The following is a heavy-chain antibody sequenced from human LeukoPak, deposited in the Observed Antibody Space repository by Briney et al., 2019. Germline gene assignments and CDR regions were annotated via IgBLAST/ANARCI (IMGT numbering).Heavy chain of an antibody. CDR3: ARDAGIAAAGPYFDY. Sequence: ASVKVSCKASGYTFTSYGISWVRQAPGQGLEWMGWISAYNGNTNYAQKLQGRVSMTTDTSTSTAYMELSSLRSEDTAMYYCARDAGIAAAGPYFDYWGQGTLVTVSS. CDR2: ISAYNGNT. D-gene: IGHD6-13*01. J-gene: IGHJ4*02. V-gene: IGHV1-18*01. CDR1: GYTFTSYG.